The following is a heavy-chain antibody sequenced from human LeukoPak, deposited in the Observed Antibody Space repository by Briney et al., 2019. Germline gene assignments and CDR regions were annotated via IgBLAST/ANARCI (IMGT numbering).Heavy chain of an antibody. CDR2: IYYSGST. J-gene: IGHJ4*02. CDR3: TRVATYELDY. Sequence: SETLSLTCTVSGGSISSRSYYWGWIRQPPGKGLEWIGSIYYSGSTYYNPSLKSRVTISVDTSKNQFSLKLSSVTAADTAVYYCTRVATYELDYWGQGTLVTVSS. V-gene: IGHV4-39*01. D-gene: IGHD5-12*01. CDR1: GGSISSRSYY.